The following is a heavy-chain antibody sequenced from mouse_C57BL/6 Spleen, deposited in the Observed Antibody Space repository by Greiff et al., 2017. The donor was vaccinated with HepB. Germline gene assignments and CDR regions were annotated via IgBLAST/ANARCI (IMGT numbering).Heavy chain of an antibody. CDR3: ARGRSPAWFAY. V-gene: IGHV5-17*01. J-gene: IGHJ3*01. CDR1: GFTFSDYG. CDR2: ISSGSSTI. Sequence: EVQVVESGGGLVKPGGSLKLSCAASGFTFSDYGMHWVRQAPEKGLEWVAYISSGSSTIYYADTVKGRFTISRDNAKNTLFLQMTSLMSEDTAMYYCARGRSPAWFAYWGQGTLVTVSA.